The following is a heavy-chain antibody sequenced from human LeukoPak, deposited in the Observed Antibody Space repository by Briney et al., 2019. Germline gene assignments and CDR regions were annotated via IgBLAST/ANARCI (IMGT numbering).Heavy chain of an antibody. Sequence: PGGSLRLSCAGSGFTFSNYWLSWVRQAPGKGLEWVANIKEDGSEKYYVDSVKGRFTISRDNAKNSLYLQMNSLRAEDTAVYYCARVSPLVGVSYFDYWGQGTLVTVSS. CDR2: IKEDGSEK. CDR3: ARVSPLVGVSYFDY. D-gene: IGHD2-8*02. V-gene: IGHV3-7*01. CDR1: GFTFSNYW. J-gene: IGHJ4*02.